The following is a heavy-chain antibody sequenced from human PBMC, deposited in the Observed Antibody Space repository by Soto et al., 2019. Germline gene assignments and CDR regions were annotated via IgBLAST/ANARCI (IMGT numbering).Heavy chain of an antibody. J-gene: IGHJ4*02. V-gene: IGHV4-34*01. CDR1: GGSFDVYY. CDR2: INRSGST. CDR3: ARGPSVGAFFDF. Sequence: QVQLQQWGAGLLKPSETLALTCAVYGGSFDVYYWTWMRQPPGKGLEWIGEINRSGSTNYNPSLMSRVTISIDTSKIQFSLTLSSVTAADTAIYYCARGPSVGAFFDFWGQGSQVTVSP. D-gene: IGHD1-26*01.